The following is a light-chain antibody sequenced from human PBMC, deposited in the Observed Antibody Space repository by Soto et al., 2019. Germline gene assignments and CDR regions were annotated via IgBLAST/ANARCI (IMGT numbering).Light chain of an antibody. CDR3: QQYHNWWT. V-gene: IGKV3-15*01. CDR1: QNIGSN. CDR2: GAS. Sequence: EIVMTQSLATLSVSPGERVTLSCRASQNIGSNLAWYQQKFGQAPRLLIYGASTRVTGIPARISGSGSGTEFTLTITSLQSEDFGVYHCQQYHNWWTFGQGTKVDFK. J-gene: IGKJ1*01.